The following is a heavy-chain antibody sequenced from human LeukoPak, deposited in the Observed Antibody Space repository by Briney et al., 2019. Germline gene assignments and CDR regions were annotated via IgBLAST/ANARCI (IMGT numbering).Heavy chain of an antibody. D-gene: IGHD2-2*02. CDR3: ARNRLLGYCSSTSCYMPDY. CDR1: GGSISGYY. V-gene: IGHV4-34*01. CDR2: INHSGST. Sequence: SETLSLTCAVYGGSISGYYWNWIRQPPGKGLEWIGEINHSGSTNYNPSLKSRVTISVDTSKNQFSLKLSSVTAADTAVYYCARNRLLGYCSSTSCYMPDYWGQGTLVTVSS. J-gene: IGHJ4*02.